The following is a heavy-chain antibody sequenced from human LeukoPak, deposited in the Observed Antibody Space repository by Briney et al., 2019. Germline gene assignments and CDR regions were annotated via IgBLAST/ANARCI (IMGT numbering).Heavy chain of an antibody. D-gene: IGHD1-26*01. CDR3: VKEGRPIVVDHYFDY. Sequence: GGSLRLSCAASGLTFSSHWMHWVRQAPGKGLVWVSRITNDGSSTTYADSVKGRFTISRDNSKNTLYLQMSSLRAEDTAVYYCVKEGRPIVVDHYFDYWGQGTLVTVSS. V-gene: IGHV3-74*01. CDR2: ITNDGSST. CDR1: GLTFSSHW. J-gene: IGHJ4*02.